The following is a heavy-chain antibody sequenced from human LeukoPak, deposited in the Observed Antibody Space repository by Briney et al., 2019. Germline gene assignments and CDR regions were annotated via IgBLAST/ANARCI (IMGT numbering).Heavy chain of an antibody. CDR2: ISGGST. J-gene: IGHJ5*02. Sequence: PGGSLRLSCAASGFTVSSNEMSWVRQAPGKGLEWVSSISGGSTYYADSRKGRFTISRDNSKNTLHLQMNSLRAEDTAVYYCARAGSGRSPDWFDPWGQGTLVTVSS. D-gene: IGHD1-26*01. CDR3: ARAGSGRSPDWFDP. CDR1: GFTVSSNE. V-gene: IGHV3-38-3*01.